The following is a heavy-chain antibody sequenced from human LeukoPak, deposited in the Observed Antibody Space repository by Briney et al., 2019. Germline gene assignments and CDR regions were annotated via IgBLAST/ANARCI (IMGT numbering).Heavy chain of an antibody. V-gene: IGHV1-2*02. CDR1: GYTFTGYY. J-gene: IGHJ4*02. D-gene: IGHD1-26*01. CDR3: ARSPGETSGSSSDY. Sequence: ASVKVSCKASGYTFTGYYMHWVRQAPGQGLEWMGWINPNSGGTNYAQKFQGRVTMTRDTSISTAYMELSRLRSDDTAVYYCARSPGETSGSSSDYWGQGTLVTVSS. CDR2: INPNSGGT.